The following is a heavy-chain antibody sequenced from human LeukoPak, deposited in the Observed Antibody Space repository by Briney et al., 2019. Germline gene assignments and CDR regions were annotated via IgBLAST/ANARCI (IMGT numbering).Heavy chain of an antibody. J-gene: IGHJ6*03. CDR2: IYHSGST. Sequence: SGTLSLTCTVSGYSTSSGYYWGWIRQPPGKGLEWIGSIYHSGSTYYNPSLKSRVTISVDTSKNQFSLKLSSVTAADTAVYYCARSGNFDYGDYGRGYYYYYMDVWGKGTTVTVSS. CDR3: ARSGNFDYGDYGRGYYYYYMDV. D-gene: IGHD4-17*01. CDR1: GYSTSSGYY. V-gene: IGHV4-38-2*02.